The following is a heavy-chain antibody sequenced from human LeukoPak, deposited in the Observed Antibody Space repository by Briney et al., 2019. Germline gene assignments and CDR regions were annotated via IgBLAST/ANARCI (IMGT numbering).Heavy chain of an antibody. CDR1: GFAFSNTG. D-gene: IGHD4-17*01. CDR2: ISPTGEGT. Sequence: GGSLRLSCATSGFAFSNTGMTWVRQAPDRGLEWVSTISPTGEGTHYADSVRGRFTISRDNSKNTLSLFMDSLRADDTATYYCARDAGGAWPFDYWGQGTRVIVSS. J-gene: IGHJ4*02. CDR3: ARDAGGAWPFDY. V-gene: IGHV3-23*01.